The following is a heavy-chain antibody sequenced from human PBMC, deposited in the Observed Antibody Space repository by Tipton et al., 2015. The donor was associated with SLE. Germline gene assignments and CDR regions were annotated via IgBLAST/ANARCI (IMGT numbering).Heavy chain of an antibody. V-gene: IGHV4-38-2*02. J-gene: IGHJ3*02. CDR3: ARDLELRAFDI. CDR1: GYSISSGYY. D-gene: IGHD1-7*01. Sequence: GLVKPSEPLSLTCAVSGYSISSGYYWGWIRQPPGKGLEWIGSIYYSGSTYYNPSLKSRVTISVDTSKNQFSLKLSSVTAADTAVYYCARDLELRAFDIWGQAPMVTVSS. CDR2: IYYSGST.